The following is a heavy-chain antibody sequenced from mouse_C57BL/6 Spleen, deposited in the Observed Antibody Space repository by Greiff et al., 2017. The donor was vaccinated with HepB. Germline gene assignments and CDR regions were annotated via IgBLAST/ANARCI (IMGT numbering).Heavy chain of an antibody. Sequence: EVQGVESGGGLVKPGGSLKLSCAASGFTFSDYGMHWVRQAPEKGLEWVAYISSGSSTIYYADTVKGRFTISRDNAKNTLFLQMTSLRSEDTAMYYCARNYGSSYRYYYAMDYWGQGTSVTVSS. J-gene: IGHJ4*01. CDR3: ARNYGSSYRYYYAMDY. V-gene: IGHV5-17*01. CDR1: GFTFSDYG. D-gene: IGHD1-1*01. CDR2: ISSGSSTI.